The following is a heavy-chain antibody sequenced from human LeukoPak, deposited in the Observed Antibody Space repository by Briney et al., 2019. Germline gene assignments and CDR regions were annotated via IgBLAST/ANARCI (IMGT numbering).Heavy chain of an antibody. Sequence: ASVKVSCKASGGTFSSYAISWVRQAPGQGLEWMGWISAYNGNTNYAQKLQGRVTMTTDTSTSTACMELRSLRSDDTAVYYCARDTLMVRLDPWGQGTLVTVSS. D-gene: IGHD1-1*01. CDR1: GGTFSSYA. CDR3: ARDTLMVRLDP. CDR2: ISAYNGNT. V-gene: IGHV1-18*01. J-gene: IGHJ5*02.